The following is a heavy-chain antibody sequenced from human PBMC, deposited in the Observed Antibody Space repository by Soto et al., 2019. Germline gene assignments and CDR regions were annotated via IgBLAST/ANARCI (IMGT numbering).Heavy chain of an antibody. V-gene: IGHV3-30*18. CDR1: GFTFSSYG. Sequence: GGSLRLSCAASGFTFSSYGMHWVRQAPGKGLEWVAVISYDGSNKYYADSVKGRFTISRDNSKNTLYLQMNSLRAEDTAVYYCAKILRAFMVRGATNGMDVWGQGTTVTVSS. CDR3: AKILRAFMVRGATNGMDV. CDR2: ISYDGSNK. D-gene: IGHD3-10*01. J-gene: IGHJ6*02.